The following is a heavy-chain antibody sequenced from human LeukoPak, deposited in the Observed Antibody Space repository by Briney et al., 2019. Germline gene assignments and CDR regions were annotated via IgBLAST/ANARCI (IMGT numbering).Heavy chain of an antibody. CDR1: GFTFSSYW. CDR3: ARDLAVAGRYYYYYMDV. Sequence: GGSLRLSCAASGFTFSSYWMHWVRQAPGKGLVWVSRINSDGSSTSYADSVKGRFTISRDNAENSLYLQMNSLRAEDTAVYYCARDLAVAGRYYYYYMDVWGKGTTVTVSS. J-gene: IGHJ6*03. CDR2: INSDGSST. D-gene: IGHD6-19*01. V-gene: IGHV3-74*01.